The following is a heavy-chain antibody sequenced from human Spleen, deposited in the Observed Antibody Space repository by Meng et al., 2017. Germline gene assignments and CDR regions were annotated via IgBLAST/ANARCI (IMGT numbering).Heavy chain of an antibody. J-gene: IGHJ6*02. CDR2: INPNSGGT. CDR1: GYTFTGYY. D-gene: IGHD3-16*02. Sequence: ASVKVSCKASGYTFTGYYMHWVRQAPGQGLEWMGWINPNSGGTNYAQKFQGRVTMTRDTSISTAYMELSRLRSDDTAVYYCARVRITFGGVIVIGYYYYGMDVWGQGNTVNVAS. CDR3: ARVRITFGGVIVIGYYYYGMDV. V-gene: IGHV1-2*02.